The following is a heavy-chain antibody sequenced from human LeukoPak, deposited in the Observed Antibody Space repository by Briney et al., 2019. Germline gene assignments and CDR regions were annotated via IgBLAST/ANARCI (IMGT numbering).Heavy chain of an antibody. V-gene: IGHV3-74*01. J-gene: IGHJ5*02. Sequence: PGGSLRLSCAASGFTFSNYGMHWVRQAPGKGLVWVSRINSDGINTSYADSVKGRFTISRDNAKNTLNLQMNSLRAEDTAVYYCARDLGQYYDTSDNWFDPWGQGTLVTVSS. D-gene: IGHD3-22*01. CDR1: GFTFSNYG. CDR2: INSDGINT. CDR3: ARDLGQYYDTSDNWFDP.